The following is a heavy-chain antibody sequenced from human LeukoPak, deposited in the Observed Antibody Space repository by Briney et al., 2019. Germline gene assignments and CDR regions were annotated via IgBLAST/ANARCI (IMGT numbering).Heavy chain of an antibody. CDR1: GISLRTSGVG. J-gene: IGHJ5*02. V-gene: IGHV2-5*02. Sequence: SGPTMVKPTQTLTLTCTFSGISLRTSGVGVGWIRQPPGKALEWLALIYWDDDKRYIPSLKSRLTITKDTSKNQVVLTMTNMDHVDTATYYCAHRRILSWFGEGNWFDPWGQGTLVTVSS. CDR3: AHRRILSWFGEGNWFDP. D-gene: IGHD3-10*01. CDR2: IYWDDDK.